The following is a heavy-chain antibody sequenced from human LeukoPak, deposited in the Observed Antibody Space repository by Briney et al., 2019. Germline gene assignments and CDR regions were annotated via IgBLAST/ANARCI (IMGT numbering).Heavy chain of an antibody. CDR2: ISSSSSYI. Sequence: GGSLRLSCAASGFTFSSYSMNWVRQAPGKGLEWVSSISSSSSYIYYADSVKGRFTISRDNSKNTLFLQMNSLRGEDTAMYYCARVQGGGFRTADSWGQGTLVTVSS. D-gene: IGHD1-14*01. J-gene: IGHJ4*02. CDR3: ARVQGGGFRTADS. V-gene: IGHV3-21*01. CDR1: GFTFSSYS.